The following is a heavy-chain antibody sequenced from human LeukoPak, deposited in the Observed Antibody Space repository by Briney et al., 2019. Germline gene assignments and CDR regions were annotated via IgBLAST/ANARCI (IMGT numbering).Heavy chain of an antibody. V-gene: IGHV1-69*13. J-gene: IGHJ4*02. CDR2: IIPIFGTA. CDR1: GGTFSSYA. CDR3: ARGWSSGWQDFDY. Sequence: SVKVSCKASGGTFSSYAISWVRQAPGQGLEWMGGIIPIFGTANYAQKFQGRVTITADESTSTAYMELSSLRSEDTAVYYCARGWSSGWQDFDYWGQGILVTVSS. D-gene: IGHD6-19*01.